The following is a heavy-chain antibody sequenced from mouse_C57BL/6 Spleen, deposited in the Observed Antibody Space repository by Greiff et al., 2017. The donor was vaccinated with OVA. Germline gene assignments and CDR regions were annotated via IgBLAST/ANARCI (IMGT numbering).Heavy chain of an antibody. CDR1: GFTFSSYA. J-gene: IGHJ1*03. V-gene: IGHV5-4*01. CDR3: ARASELGLMYFDG. Sequence: EVHLVESGGGLVKPGGSLKLSCAASGFTFSSYAMSWVRQTPEKRLEWVASISDGGSYTYYPDNVKGRFTISRDNAKNNLYLQMSHLKSEDTAMYYCARASELGLMYFDGWGTGITVTVSS. CDR2: ISDGGSYT. D-gene: IGHD4-1*01.